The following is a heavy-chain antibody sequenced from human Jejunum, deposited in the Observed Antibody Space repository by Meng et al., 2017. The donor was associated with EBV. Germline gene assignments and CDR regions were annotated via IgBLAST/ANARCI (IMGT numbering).Heavy chain of an antibody. CDR3: ARGAYFDY. CDR1: GGSSSSGGYA. V-gene: IGHV4-30-2*01. Sequence: LQLQGAGSGLVEPEVSLSLTFAVSGGSSSSGGYAWHWTRQPPGRVLQLIGYIYYSGSSFYIPSLKSRVTLSVDRSKNQFSLNLSFVTAADTSVYYCARGAYFDYWGQGTLVTVSS. J-gene: IGHJ4*02. CDR2: IYYSGSS.